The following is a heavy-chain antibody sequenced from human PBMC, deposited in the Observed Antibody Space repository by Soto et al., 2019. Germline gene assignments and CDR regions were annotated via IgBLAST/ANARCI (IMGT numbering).Heavy chain of an antibody. CDR1: GFTFSSYA. J-gene: IGHJ5*02. D-gene: IGHD1-26*01. V-gene: IGHV3-23*01. Sequence: TGGSLRLSCAASGFTFSSYAMSWVRQAPGKGLEWVSAISGSGGSTYYADSVKGRFTISRDNSKNTLYLQMNSLRAEDTAVYYCAKRRKVGVAENWFDPWGQGTLVTVSS. CDR2: ISGSGGST. CDR3: AKRRKVGVAENWFDP.